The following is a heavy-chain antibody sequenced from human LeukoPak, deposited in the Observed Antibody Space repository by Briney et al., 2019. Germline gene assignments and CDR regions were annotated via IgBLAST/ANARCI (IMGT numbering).Heavy chain of an antibody. J-gene: IGHJ6*02. CDR1: GYTFTGYY. Sequence: ASVKVSCKASGYTFTGYYMHWVRQAPGQGLEWMGIINPSGGSTSYAQKFQGRVTMTRDTSTSTVYMELSSLRSEDTAVYYCARDGTYYYDSSGPPYYYGMDVWAKGPRSPSP. CDR3: ARDGTYYYDSSGPPYYYGMDV. V-gene: IGHV1-46*01. D-gene: IGHD3-22*01. CDR2: INPSGGST.